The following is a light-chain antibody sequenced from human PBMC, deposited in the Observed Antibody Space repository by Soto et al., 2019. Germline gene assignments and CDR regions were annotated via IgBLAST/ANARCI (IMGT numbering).Light chain of an antibody. Sequence: QSVLTQPDSVSGSPLQSITIPCTGTSSDVGGYNSVSWYQHHPGKAPTLILYDVGDRPSGVSYRFSGSKSGNTASLTISGLQAADVADYYCTSYAGTYSFFYVFGTGTKVTVL. V-gene: IGLV2-14*03. CDR1: SSDVGGYNS. CDR2: DVG. CDR3: TSYAGTYSFFYV. J-gene: IGLJ1*01.